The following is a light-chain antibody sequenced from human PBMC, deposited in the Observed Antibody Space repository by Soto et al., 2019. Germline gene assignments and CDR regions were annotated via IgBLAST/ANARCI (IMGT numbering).Light chain of an antibody. J-gene: IGLJ2*01. Sequence: QSALTQPAAVAGSPGQSITLSCTGTSSDIGGYDYVSWYQRHPGKATKLIIYDVNNRPSGVSNRFSCSKSGNTASLTISGLQAEDEADYYCTSYASGSSLVVFGGGTKLTVL. V-gene: IGLV2-14*01. CDR1: SSDIGGYDY. CDR3: TSYASGSSLVV. CDR2: DVN.